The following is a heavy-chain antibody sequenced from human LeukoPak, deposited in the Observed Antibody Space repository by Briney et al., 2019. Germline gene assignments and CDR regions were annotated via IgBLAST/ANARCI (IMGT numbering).Heavy chain of an antibody. CDR2: IYYSGGT. V-gene: IGHV4-59*01. Sequence: PSETLSLTCTVSGGSISSYYWSWIRQPPGKGLEWIGYIYYSGGTNYNPSLKSRVTISVDTSKNQFSLKLSSVTAADTAVYYCARGRGAADYWGQGTLVTVSS. D-gene: IGHD6-25*01. J-gene: IGHJ4*02. CDR1: GGSISSYY. CDR3: ARGRGAADY.